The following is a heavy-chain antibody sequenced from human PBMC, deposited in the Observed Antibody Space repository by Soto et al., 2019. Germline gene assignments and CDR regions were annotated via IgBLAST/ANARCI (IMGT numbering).Heavy chain of an antibody. CDR2: IYRTGST. Sequence: QVQLQESGPGLVKPSGTLSLTCAVSGGSFTSNNWWTWVRQPPGQGLEWIGEIYRTGSTNYNPSLKSLVTISLDKSENQFSLKATSLTAADTAVYYCASRDPGTSVDYWGQGTLVTVSS. J-gene: IGHJ4*02. CDR1: GGSFTSNNW. V-gene: IGHV4-4*02. CDR3: ASRDPGTSVDY. D-gene: IGHD1-7*01.